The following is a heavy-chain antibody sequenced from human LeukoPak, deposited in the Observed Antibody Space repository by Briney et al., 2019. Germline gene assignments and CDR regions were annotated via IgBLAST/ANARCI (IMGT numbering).Heavy chain of an antibody. V-gene: IGHV4-28*01. CDR1: GYSITSSSW. J-gene: IGHJ5*02. CDR3: ARRVSGDYGHWFDP. Sequence: PSETLSLTCAVSGYSITSSSWWGWIRQPPGKGLEWIGYIYHSGTTYYNPSLKSRVTISVDTFKNQFSLKLSSVTAADTAMYYCARRVSGDYGHWFDPWGQGTLVTVSS. CDR2: IYHSGTT. D-gene: IGHD4-17*01.